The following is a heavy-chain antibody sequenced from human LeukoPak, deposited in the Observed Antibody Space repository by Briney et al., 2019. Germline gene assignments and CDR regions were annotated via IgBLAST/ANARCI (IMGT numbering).Heavy chain of an antibody. CDR2: ISSSTSHT. D-gene: IGHD2-8*01. CDR1: GFTLSTYE. V-gene: IGHV3-48*03. Sequence: GGSLRLSCAASGFTLSTYEMTWVRQAPAKGLEWVSFISSSTSHTFYADSVKSRFTIFRDTAKNSLYLQMNNLRGEDTAVYYCARDVSSSTRAFDIWGQGTMVAVS. J-gene: IGHJ3*02. CDR3: ARDVSSSTRAFDI.